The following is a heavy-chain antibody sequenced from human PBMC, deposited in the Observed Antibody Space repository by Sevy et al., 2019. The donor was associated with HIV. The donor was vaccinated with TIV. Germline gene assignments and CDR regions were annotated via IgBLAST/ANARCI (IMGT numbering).Heavy chain of an antibody. Sequence: GGSLRLSCAASGFTFNEYGMHWVRQVPGKGLEWVAGITWNSVNIGYADSAKDRFTISRDNAKNALYLQMNGLRPGDTALYYCAKVRKAASGTGFFDYWGQGTLVTVSS. CDR3: AKVRKAASGTGFFDY. J-gene: IGHJ4*02. V-gene: IGHV3-9*01. D-gene: IGHD6-13*01. CDR1: GFTFNEYG. CDR2: ITWNSVNI.